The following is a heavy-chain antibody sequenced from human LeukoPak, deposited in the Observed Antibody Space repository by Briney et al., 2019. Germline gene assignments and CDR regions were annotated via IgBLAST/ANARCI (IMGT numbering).Heavy chain of an antibody. J-gene: IGHJ4*02. CDR3: ARLSRGLRYFDWFLDY. Sequence: SETLSLTCTVSGGSISSYYWSWLRQPPGKGLEWIGYIYYSGSTNYNPSLKSRVAISVDTSKNQFSLKLSSVTAADTAVYYCARLSRGLRYFDWFLDYWGQGTLVTVSS. V-gene: IGHV4-59*08. D-gene: IGHD3-9*01. CDR1: GGSISSYY. CDR2: IYYSGST.